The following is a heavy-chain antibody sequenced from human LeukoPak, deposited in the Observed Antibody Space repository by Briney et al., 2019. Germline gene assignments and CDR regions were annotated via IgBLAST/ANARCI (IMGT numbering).Heavy chain of an antibody. CDR3: ASEVEMATMAWGY. CDR1: GGTFSSYA. Sequence: GASVKVSCKASGGTFSSYAISWVRQAPGQGLEWMGRIIPILGIANYAQKFQGRVTITADKSTSTAYMELSSLRSEDTAVYYCASEVEMATMAWGYWGQGTLVTVSS. J-gene: IGHJ4*02. V-gene: IGHV1-69*04. CDR2: IIPILGIA. D-gene: IGHD5-24*01.